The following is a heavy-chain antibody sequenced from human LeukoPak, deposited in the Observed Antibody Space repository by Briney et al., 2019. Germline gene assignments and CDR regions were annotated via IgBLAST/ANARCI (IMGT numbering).Heavy chain of an antibody. CDR3: AKHTAVINSSSDY. CDR2: ISSCGGRI. Sequence: PGGSLRLSCAASGFTFSSYAMNWVRQAPGKGLEWVSSISSCGGRIYYADSVKGRFTISRDNSKNTLYLQMNSLRAEDTAVYYCAKHTAVINSSSDYWGQGTLVTVSS. CDR1: GFTFSSYA. J-gene: IGHJ4*02. D-gene: IGHD6-6*01. V-gene: IGHV3-23*01.